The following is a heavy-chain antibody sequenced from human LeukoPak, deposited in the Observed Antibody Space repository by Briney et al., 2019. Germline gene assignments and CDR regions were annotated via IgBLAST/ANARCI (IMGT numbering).Heavy chain of an antibody. Sequence: SETLSLTCTVSGGSTSGSTYYWGWVRQPPGKGLEWIGSIYYSGSTYYNPSLKSRVTISVDTSKNQFSLKLSSVTAADAAVYFCTLRNFWGQGSLVTVSS. V-gene: IGHV4-39*01. CDR3: TLRNF. CDR1: GGSTSGSTYY. CDR2: IYYSGST. J-gene: IGHJ4*02.